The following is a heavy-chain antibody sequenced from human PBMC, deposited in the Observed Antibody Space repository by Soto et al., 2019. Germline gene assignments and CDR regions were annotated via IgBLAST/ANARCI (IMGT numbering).Heavy chain of an antibody. J-gene: IGHJ4*02. CDR1: GDTFSTYG. V-gene: IGHV1-18*01. Sequence: QVQLVQSGTGVKKPGASVKVSCKASGDTFSTYGISWVRQAPGQGLEWMGWISAYTGNTNYAQKLQGRVTMTTDTSTRTAYMELRSLRSDDTAVYYCARAPYYDSSGYYFDYWGQGTLVTVSS. CDR3: ARAPYYDSSGYYFDY. D-gene: IGHD3-22*01. CDR2: ISAYTGNT.